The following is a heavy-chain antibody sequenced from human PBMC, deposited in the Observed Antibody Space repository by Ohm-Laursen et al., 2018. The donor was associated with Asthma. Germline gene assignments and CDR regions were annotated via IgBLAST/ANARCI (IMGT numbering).Heavy chain of an antibody. CDR3: ARSHSDGSSWYDYFDY. CDR2: IHYSGST. CDR1: GGSISSGHYY. Sequence: SQTLSLTCTVSGGSISSGHYYWTWIRQHPGKGLEWIGNIHYSGSTIYNPSLESRLTISVDTSKNQFSLNLSSVTAADTALYYCARSHSDGSSWYDYFDYWGQGTLVTVSS. J-gene: IGHJ4*02. D-gene: IGHD6-13*01. V-gene: IGHV4-31*03.